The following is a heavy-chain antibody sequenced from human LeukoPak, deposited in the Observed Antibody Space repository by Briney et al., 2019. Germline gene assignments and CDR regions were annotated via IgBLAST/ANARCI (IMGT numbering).Heavy chain of an antibody. Sequence: SQTLSLTCAISGDSVSSNSAAWTWIRQCPSRGLERLGRTYYRSKWYNDYAPSVRGRITINADTSKNQLSLQLNSVTPEDTAVYYCARTSGSSATTDYWGQGTLVTVSS. J-gene: IGHJ4*02. V-gene: IGHV6-1*01. CDR2: TYYRSKWYN. D-gene: IGHD1-1*01. CDR3: ARTSGSSATTDY. CDR1: GDSVSSNSAA.